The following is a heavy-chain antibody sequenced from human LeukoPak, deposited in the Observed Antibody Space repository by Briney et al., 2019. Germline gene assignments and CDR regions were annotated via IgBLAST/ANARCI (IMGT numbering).Heavy chain of an antibody. Sequence: SSETLSLTCTVSGGSISSYYWSWIRQPPGKGLEWIGYIYYSGSTNYNPSLKSRVTISVDTSKNQFSLKLSSVTAADTAVYYCARHLYYYYGMDVWGQGTTATVS. CDR1: GGSISSYY. V-gene: IGHV4-59*08. CDR2: IYYSGST. CDR3: ARHLYYYYGMDV. J-gene: IGHJ6*02.